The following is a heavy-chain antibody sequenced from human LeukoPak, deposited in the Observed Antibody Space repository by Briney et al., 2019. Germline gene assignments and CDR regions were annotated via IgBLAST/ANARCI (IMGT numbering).Heavy chain of an antibody. D-gene: IGHD6-19*01. V-gene: IGHV1-18*01. CDR2: ISAYNGNA. CDR3: AREGAIAVAGQPFDY. Sequence: PWASVKVSCKASGYTFTSYGIRWVRQAPGQGLEWMGWISAYNGNANYAQKLQGRVTMTTDTSTSTAYMELRSLRSDDTAVYYCAREGAIAVAGQPFDYWGQGTLVTVSS. J-gene: IGHJ4*02. CDR1: GYTFTSYG.